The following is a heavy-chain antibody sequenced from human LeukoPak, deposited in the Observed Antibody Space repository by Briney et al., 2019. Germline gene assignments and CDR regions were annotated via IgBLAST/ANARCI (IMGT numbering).Heavy chain of an antibody. J-gene: IGHJ4*02. V-gene: IGHV3-9*01. D-gene: IGHD1-26*01. CDR3: AKESGTNYYFDY. CDR2: LSWNSQSI. CDR1: GFTFDDYH. Sequence: GRSLRLSCAASGFTFDDYHIHWVRQAPGKGLEWVAGLSWNSQSIGYADSVKGRFTISRDNAKNSLYLQMNNLRVEDTALYYCAKESGTNYYFDYWGQGTLVTVSS.